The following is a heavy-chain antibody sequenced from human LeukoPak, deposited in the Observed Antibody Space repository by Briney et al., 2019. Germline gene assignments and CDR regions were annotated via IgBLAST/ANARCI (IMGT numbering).Heavy chain of an antibody. V-gene: IGHV4-30-4*08. J-gene: IGHJ4*02. CDR3: ARGGALGYCSSTSCHPY. CDR2: IYYSGST. Sequence: PSETLSLTCTVSGGSISSGDYYWSWIRQPPGKGLEWIGYIYYSGSTYYNPSLKSRVTISVDTSKNQFSLKLSSVTAADTAVYYCARGGALGYCSSTSCHPYWGQGTLVTVSS. D-gene: IGHD2-2*01. CDR1: GGSISSGDYY.